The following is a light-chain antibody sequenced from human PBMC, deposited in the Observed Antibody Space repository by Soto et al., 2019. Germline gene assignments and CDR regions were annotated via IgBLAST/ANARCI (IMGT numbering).Light chain of an antibody. V-gene: IGKV1-39*01. Sequence: DIQMTQSLSSLSASVGDTVTITCRASQSISNSLCWYQQKPGKAPKFLIYVASTLQRAVPSRFRRTGSGTDFTLTISSLQPEDVATYYCQQTFSPPYTSSHGTKLDIK. CDR3: QQTFSPPYT. CDR1: QSISNS. J-gene: IGKJ2*01. CDR2: VAS.